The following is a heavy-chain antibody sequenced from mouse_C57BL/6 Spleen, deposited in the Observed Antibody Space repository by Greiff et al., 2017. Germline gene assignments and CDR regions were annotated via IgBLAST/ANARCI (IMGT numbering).Heavy chain of an antibody. J-gene: IGHJ2*01. CDR3: TNYGRSSYFDY. CDR1: GFNIKDDY. V-gene: IGHV14-4*01. Sequence: EVQLQESGAELVRPGASVKLSCTASGFNIKDDYMHWVKQRPEQGLEWIGWIDPENGDTEYASKFQGKATITADTSSNTAYLQLSSLTSEDTAVYYCTNYGRSSYFDYWGQGTTLTVSS. D-gene: IGHD1-1*01. CDR2: IDPENGDT.